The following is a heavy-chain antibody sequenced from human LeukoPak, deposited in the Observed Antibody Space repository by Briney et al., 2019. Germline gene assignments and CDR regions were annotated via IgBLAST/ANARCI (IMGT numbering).Heavy chain of an antibody. CDR2: MNRHAGKI. V-gene: IGHV3-11*01. CDR3: ARSRPSAYKHLVC. CDR1: GFTFSDFY. D-gene: IGHD5-24*01. J-gene: IGHJ4*02. Sequence: GGSLRLSCAASGFTFSDFYMNWIRQAPGKGLEWLSYMNRHAGKIYYADSVKGRFTVSRDNAENSLYMQMISLRPDDSALYYCARSRPSAYKHLVCWGQGALV.